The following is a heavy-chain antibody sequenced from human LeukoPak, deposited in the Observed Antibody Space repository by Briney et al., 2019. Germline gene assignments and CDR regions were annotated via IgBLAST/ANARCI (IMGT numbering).Heavy chain of an antibody. CDR1: GGSISSYY. CDR2: TYYSGST. Sequence: KSSETLSLTCTVSGGSISSYYWSWIRQPPGKGLEWIGYTYYSGSTNYNPSLKSRVTISVDTSKNQFSLKLSSVTAADTAVYYCARRSTMIVVVWRDAFDIWGQGTMVTVSS. V-gene: IGHV4-59*08. D-gene: IGHD3-22*01. CDR3: ARRSTMIVVVWRDAFDI. J-gene: IGHJ3*02.